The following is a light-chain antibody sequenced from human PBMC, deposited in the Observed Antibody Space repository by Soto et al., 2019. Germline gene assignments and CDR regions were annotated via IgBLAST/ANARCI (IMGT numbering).Light chain of an antibody. CDR2: EVN. Sequence: QSVLTQPASVSGSPGQSITISCTGTSSDVGSYDLVSWYQQHPGTAPKLMIFEVNKRPSGVSNLFSGSKSGNTASLTISGLQAEDEADYYCCSYAGSSPYVFGTGTKVTVL. V-gene: IGLV2-23*02. CDR1: SSDVGSYDL. CDR3: CSYAGSSPYV. J-gene: IGLJ1*01.